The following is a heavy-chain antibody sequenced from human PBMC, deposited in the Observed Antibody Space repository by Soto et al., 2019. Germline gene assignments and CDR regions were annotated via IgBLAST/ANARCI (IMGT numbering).Heavy chain of an antibody. CDR2: IIPIFGTA. D-gene: IGHD2-15*01. CDR1: GGTFSSYA. V-gene: IGHV1-69*01. CDR3: ARGGTGYCSGGSCYYFDY. Sequence: QVQLVQSGAEVKKPGSSVKVSCKASGGTFSSYAISWVRQAPGQGLEWMGGIIPIFGTANYAQKFQGRVTITADESTSTDYMELSSLRSEDTAVYYCARGGTGYCSGGSCYYFDYWGQGTLVTVSS. J-gene: IGHJ4*02.